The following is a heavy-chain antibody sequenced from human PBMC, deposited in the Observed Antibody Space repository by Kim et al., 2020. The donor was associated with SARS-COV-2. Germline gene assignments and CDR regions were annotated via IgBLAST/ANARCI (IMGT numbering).Heavy chain of an antibody. V-gene: IGHV4-31*03. Sequence: SETLSLTCTVSGRSISSGGYYWSWIRQHPGKGLEWIGYIYYSGSTYYNPSLKSRVTISVDTSKNQFSLKLSSVTAADTAVYYCARGGLGGYDILTGYYIKGGLFDYWGQGTLVTVSS. J-gene: IGHJ4*02. CDR1: GRSISSGGYY. CDR3: ARGGLGGYDILTGYYIKGGLFDY. CDR2: IYYSGST. D-gene: IGHD3-9*01.